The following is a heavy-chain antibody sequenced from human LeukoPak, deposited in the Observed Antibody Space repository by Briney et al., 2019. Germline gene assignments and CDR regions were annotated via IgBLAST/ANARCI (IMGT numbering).Heavy chain of an antibody. Sequence: SETLSLTCTVSGGSISGYYWSWIRQPPGKGLEWIGYIYYSGSTNYNPPLKSRVTISIDTSKNQFSLKLRSVTAADTAVYYCARTGVVATSYFFDYWGQGILVTVSS. CDR3: ARTGVVATSYFFDY. CDR2: IYYSGST. J-gene: IGHJ4*02. V-gene: IGHV4-59*01. D-gene: IGHD5-12*01. CDR1: GGSISGYY.